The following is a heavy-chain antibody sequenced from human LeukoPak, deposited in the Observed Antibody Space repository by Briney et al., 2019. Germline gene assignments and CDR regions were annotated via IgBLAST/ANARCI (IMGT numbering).Heavy chain of an antibody. CDR2: IKQDGSEK. V-gene: IGHV3-7*01. J-gene: IGHJ4*02. CDR1: GFPFSNYW. CDR3: ARGTIGFY. D-gene: IGHD1-1*01. Sequence: GSLRLSCATSGFPFSNYWMNWVRQAPGKGLEWVANIKQDGSEKFYVDSVKGRFTISRDNAKNSLYLQMNSLRAEDTAVYYCARGTIGFYWGQGTLVTVSS.